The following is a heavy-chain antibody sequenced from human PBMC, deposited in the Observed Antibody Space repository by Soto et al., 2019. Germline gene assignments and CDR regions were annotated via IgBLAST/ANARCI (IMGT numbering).Heavy chain of an antibody. CDR3: ARAPVPLYCSSTSCYNGFDY. CDR2: IIPIFGTA. D-gene: IGHD2-2*02. Sequence: SVKVSCKASGGTFSSYAISWVRQAPGQGLEWTGGIIPIFGTANYAQKFQGRVTITADESTSTAYMELSSLRSEDTAVYYCARAPVPLYCSSTSCYNGFDYWGQGTLVTVSS. J-gene: IGHJ4*02. CDR1: GGTFSSYA. V-gene: IGHV1-69*13.